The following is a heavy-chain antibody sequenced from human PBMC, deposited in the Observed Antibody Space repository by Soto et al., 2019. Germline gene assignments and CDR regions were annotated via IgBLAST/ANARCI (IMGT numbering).Heavy chain of an antibody. CDR2: IYYSGST. Sequence: PSETLSLTCAVSGGSISSGGYSWSWIRQPPGKGLELFGCIYYSGSTYYNPSLKSRVTISVDTSKNQFSLKLSSVTAVDTAVYFFSRLSEMATIIWLDYYYGMDVWGQGTTVTVSS. V-gene: IGHV4-30-2*03. J-gene: IGHJ6*02. CDR3: SRLSEMATIIWLDYYYGMDV. D-gene: IGHD5-12*01. CDR1: GGSISSGGYS.